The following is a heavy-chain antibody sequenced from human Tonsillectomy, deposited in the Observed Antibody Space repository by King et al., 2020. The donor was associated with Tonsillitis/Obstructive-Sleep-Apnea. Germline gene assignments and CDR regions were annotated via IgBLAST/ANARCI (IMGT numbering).Heavy chain of an antibody. Sequence: VQLVESGGGLVQPGRSLRLSCAASGFTFSTYAMHWVRQAPGKGLEWVAVISYDGSNKYYADPVKGRFTISRDNSKNTLYLQMNSLRAEDTAVYYCARDRDCSSTSCYNVFDIWGQGTMITVSS. V-gene: IGHV3-30*04. CDR1: GFTFSTYA. CDR2: ISYDGSNK. D-gene: IGHD2-2*02. J-gene: IGHJ3*02. CDR3: ARDRDCSSTSCYNVFDI.